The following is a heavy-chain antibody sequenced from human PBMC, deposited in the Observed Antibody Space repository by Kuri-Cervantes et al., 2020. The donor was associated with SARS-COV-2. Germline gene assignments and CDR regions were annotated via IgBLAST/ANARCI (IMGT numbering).Heavy chain of an antibody. CDR1: GFTFSTYG. D-gene: IGHD6-19*01. V-gene: IGHV3-30*03. CDR2: ISYDGSNK. CDR3: AGLDEYSSGWHNDY. J-gene: IGHJ4*02. Sequence: GGSLRLSCAASGFTFSTYGMHWVRQAPVKGLEWVAVISYDGSNKYYADSVKGRFTISRDNSKNTLYLQMNSLRAEDTAVYYCAGLDEYSSGWHNDYWGQGTLVTVSS.